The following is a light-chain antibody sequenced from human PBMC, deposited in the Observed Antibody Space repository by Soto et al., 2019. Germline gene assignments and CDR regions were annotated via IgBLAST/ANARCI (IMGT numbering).Light chain of an antibody. J-gene: IGKJ3*01. Sequence: EVVLTQSPATLSLSPGEGATLSCRASQSIGNYLAWYQHKPGQTPRLLIYATSISATGTPARFSGSGSGTDFTLTTSSLEYDDFAVYYGQQCSSWPFTFDPATNVDIK. CDR3: QQCSSWPFT. V-gene: IGKV3-11*01. CDR2: ATS. CDR1: QSIGNY.